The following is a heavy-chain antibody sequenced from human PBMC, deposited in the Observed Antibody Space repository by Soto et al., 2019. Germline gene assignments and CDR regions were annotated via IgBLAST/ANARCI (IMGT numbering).Heavy chain of an antibody. V-gene: IGHV1-18*01. CDR3: AREYYYDSSGYYRNFDY. CDR2: ISAYNGNT. J-gene: IGHJ4*02. CDR1: GYTFTSYG. D-gene: IGHD3-22*01. Sequence: ASVKVSCKASGYTFTSYGISWVRQAPGQGLEWMGWISAYNGNTNYAQKLQGRVTMTTDTSTSTAYMELRSLRSDDTAVYYCAREYYYDSSGYYRNFDYWGQGTLVTVSS.